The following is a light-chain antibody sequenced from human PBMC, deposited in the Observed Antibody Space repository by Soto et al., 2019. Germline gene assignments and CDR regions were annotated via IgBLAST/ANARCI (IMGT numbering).Light chain of an antibody. J-gene: IGKJ1*01. CDR3: QHYGRSRT. CDR1: QSVSSSD. CDR2: DAS. Sequence: EIVLTQSPGTLSLSPGERATLSCRASQSVSSSDLAWYQQKPGQAPRLLIYDASSRATGIPDRFSGSGSGTDFPLTINRLEPEDFAVYYCQHYGRSRTFGQGTKVEIK. V-gene: IGKV3-20*01.